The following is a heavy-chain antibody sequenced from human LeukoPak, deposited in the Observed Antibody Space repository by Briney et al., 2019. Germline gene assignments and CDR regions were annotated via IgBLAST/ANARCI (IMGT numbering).Heavy chain of an antibody. CDR3: ARGRYYFDY. J-gene: IGHJ4*02. Sequence: SETLSLTCTVSGVSISSYYWSWIRQPPGKGLEWIGYIYYSGSTNYNPSLKSRVTISVDTSKNQFSLKLSSVTAADTAVYYCARGRYYFDYWGQGTLVTVSS. V-gene: IGHV4-59*01. CDR1: GVSISSYY. CDR2: IYYSGST.